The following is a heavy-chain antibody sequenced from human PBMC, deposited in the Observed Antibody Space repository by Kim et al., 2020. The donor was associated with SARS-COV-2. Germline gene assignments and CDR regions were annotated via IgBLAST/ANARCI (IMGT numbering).Heavy chain of an antibody. J-gene: IGHJ4*02. D-gene: IGHD4-4*01. V-gene: IGHV7-4-1*02. CDR2: INTNTGNP. CDR3: ARDGGHSNPHN. CDR1: GYTFTRYV. Sequence: ASVKVSCKASGYTFTRYVMNWVRQAPGQGFEWMGWINTNTGNPTYAQGFTGRFVISLDTSVSTAYLQISSLKADDTAVYYCARDGGHSNPHNWGQGTLVT.